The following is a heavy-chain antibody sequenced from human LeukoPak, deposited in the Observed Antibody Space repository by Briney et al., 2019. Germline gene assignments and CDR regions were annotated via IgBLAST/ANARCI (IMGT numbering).Heavy chain of an antibody. J-gene: IGHJ6*02. V-gene: IGHV1-24*01. CDR3: ATATIRNYYYGMDV. CDR2: FDPEDGGT. Sequence: ASVKVSCKVSGYTLTELSMHWVRQAPGKGLEWMGGFDPEDGGTIYAQKFQGRVTMTEDTSTDTAYMELSSLRSEDTAVYYCATATIRNYYYGMDVWGQGTTVTVSS. D-gene: IGHD5-12*01. CDR1: GYTLTELS.